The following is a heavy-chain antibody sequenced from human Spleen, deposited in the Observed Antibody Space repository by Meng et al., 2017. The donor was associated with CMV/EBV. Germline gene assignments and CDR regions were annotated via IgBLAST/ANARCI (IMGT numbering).Heavy chain of an antibody. CDR1: GSFSGYN. J-gene: IGHJ5*02. Sequence: GSFSGYNWGWLRQYPGKGLEWIGEVNHSGNTNYNPSLKSRITISIDTSKNQFSLSLTSVTAADTAVYYCARDASPDGQLSYKWFDPWGHGTLVTVSS. CDR2: VNHSGNT. D-gene: IGHD1-14*01. CDR3: ARDASPDGQLSYKWFDP. V-gene: IGHV4-34*01.